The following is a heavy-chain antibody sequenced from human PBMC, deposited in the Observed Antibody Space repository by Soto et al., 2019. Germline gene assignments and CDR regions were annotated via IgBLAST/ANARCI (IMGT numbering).Heavy chain of an antibody. CDR3: ARGDCVGGSCYSLAGSFYYYMDA. CDR2: INSDGSVS. CDR1: GFTFRNYW. J-gene: IGHJ6*03. V-gene: IGHV3-74*02. Sequence: EVQLVESGGGLVQPGGSLGLSCAASGFTFRNYWMYWVRQAPGQGLEWVSRINSDGSVSSYADSVKGRLTISRDNVKNTLYLLMDSLRAEDTAVYYCARGDCVGGSCYSLAGSFYYYMDAWGKGTTVTVFS. D-gene: IGHD2-15*01.